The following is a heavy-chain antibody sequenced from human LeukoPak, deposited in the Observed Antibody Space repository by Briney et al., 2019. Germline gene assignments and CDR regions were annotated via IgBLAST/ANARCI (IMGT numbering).Heavy chain of an antibody. Sequence: PGGSLRLSCAASGFALSKHPMYWVRQAPGKGLEWVSSLSDTGDSRHYADSVKGRFTISRDSARSALYLQMNSLRAEDTAVYYCAKEGFKYDSSGYYYYYGMDVWGQGTTVTVSS. V-gene: IGHV3-23*01. CDR3: AKEGFKYDSSGYYYYYGMDV. CDR1: GFALSKHP. D-gene: IGHD3-22*01. J-gene: IGHJ6*02. CDR2: LSDTGDSR.